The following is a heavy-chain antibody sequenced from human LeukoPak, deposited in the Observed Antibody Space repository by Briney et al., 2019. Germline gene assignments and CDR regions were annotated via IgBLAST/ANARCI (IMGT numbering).Heavy chain of an antibody. CDR3: GSLSSDYYEENTIDY. V-gene: IGHV4-39*07. J-gene: IGHJ4*02. Sequence: PSETLSLTCTVSGGSISSSSYYWGWIRQPPGKGLEWIGSIYSGSTYYNPSLKSRVTISVDTSKNQFSLKLSSVTAADTAVYYCGSLSSDYYEENTIDYWGQGTRVTVSS. D-gene: IGHD3-22*01. CDR2: IYSGST. CDR1: GGSISSSSYY.